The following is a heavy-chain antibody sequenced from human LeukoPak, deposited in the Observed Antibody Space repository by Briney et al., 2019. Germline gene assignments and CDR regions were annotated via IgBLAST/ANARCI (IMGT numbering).Heavy chain of an antibody. CDR3: AKDYCGGDCYSGWYFDL. V-gene: IGHV3-9*01. Sequence: GGSLRLSCAASGFTFDDYAMHWVRQAPGKGLEWVSGISYNSDTIGYADSVKGRFTISRDNVKNSLYLQMNSLRAEDTALYYCAKDYCGGDCYSGWYFDLWGRGTLITVSS. J-gene: IGHJ2*01. D-gene: IGHD2-21*02. CDR2: ISYNSDTI. CDR1: GFTFDDYA.